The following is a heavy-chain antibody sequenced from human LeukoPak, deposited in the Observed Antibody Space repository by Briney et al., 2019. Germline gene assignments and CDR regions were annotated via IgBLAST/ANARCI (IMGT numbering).Heavy chain of an antibody. CDR3: TRDQGVYYYDSGGYLY. CDR1: GFTFGDYA. J-gene: IGHJ4*02. Sequence: GGSLRLSCTASGFTFGDYAMSWVRQAPGKGLEWVGFIRSKAYGGTTEYAASVKGRFTISRDDSKSIAYLQMNSLKTEDTAVYYCTRDQGVYYYDSGGYLYWGQGTLVTVSS. V-gene: IGHV3-49*04. D-gene: IGHD3-22*01. CDR2: IRSKAYGGTT.